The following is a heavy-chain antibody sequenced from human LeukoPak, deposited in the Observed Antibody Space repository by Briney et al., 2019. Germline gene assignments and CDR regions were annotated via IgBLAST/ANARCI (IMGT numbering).Heavy chain of an antibody. J-gene: IGHJ4*02. Sequence: GGSLRLSCAASGFTFSSYSMNWVRQAPGKGLEWVSSISGSSNTYYTDSVKGRFTISRDNSENTLYLQMNSLRAEDTAVYYCARATMTFDYWGQGTLVTVSS. D-gene: IGHD4-17*01. V-gene: IGHV3-23*01. CDR1: GFTFSSYS. CDR3: ARATMTFDY. CDR2: ISGSSNT.